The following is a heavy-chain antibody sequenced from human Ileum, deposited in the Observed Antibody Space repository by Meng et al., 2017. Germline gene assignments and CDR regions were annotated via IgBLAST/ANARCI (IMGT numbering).Heavy chain of an antibody. CDR1: GFTFSSYE. D-gene: IGHD1-1*01. Sequence: GGSLRLSCAASGFTFSSYEMNWVPQAPGKGLEWVSYISSSGSTIYYADSVKGRFTIPRDNAKNSLYLQMNSLGAEDTAVYYCASQPCSPNGAFDIWGQGTMVTVSS. V-gene: IGHV3-48*03. CDR2: ISSSGSTI. CDR3: ASQPCSPNGAFDI. J-gene: IGHJ3*02.